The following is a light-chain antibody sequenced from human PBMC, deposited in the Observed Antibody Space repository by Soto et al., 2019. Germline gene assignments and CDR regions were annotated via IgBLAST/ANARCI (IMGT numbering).Light chain of an antibody. CDR3: QQYDILPIT. Sequence: DIQMTQSPSTLSASIGDRVTITCRASESVKSWLAWYQQKPGKAPNLLIYDASNLEIGVPSRLSGSGSGTHFTFTISSLQTEDIGTYYCQQYDILPITFGRGTRLEIK. CDR1: ESVKSW. CDR2: DAS. J-gene: IGKJ5*01. V-gene: IGKV1-33*01.